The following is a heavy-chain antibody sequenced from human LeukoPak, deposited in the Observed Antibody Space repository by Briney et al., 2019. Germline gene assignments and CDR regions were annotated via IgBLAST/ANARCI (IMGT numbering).Heavy chain of an antibody. CDR1: GGTFSSYA. J-gene: IGHJ4*02. Sequence: SVKVSCKASGGTFSSYAISWVRQAPGQGLEWMGGIIPIFGTANYAQKFQGRVTITADESTSTAYMELSSLRSEDTAVYYCARDLPDYGDPYYFDYWGQGTLVTVSS. V-gene: IGHV1-69*13. CDR3: ARDLPDYGDPYYFDY. D-gene: IGHD4-17*01. CDR2: IIPIFGTA.